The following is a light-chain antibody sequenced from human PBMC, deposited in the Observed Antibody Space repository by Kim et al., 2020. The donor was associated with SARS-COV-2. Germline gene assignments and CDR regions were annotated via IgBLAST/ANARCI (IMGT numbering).Light chain of an antibody. Sequence: DIQMTQSPSSLSASVGDRVTITCRASQDISRYLDWYQQKPGKAPKLLIYTASSLQSGVPSRFTGSGSETDFTLTISSLQPEDFATYYCQQTYSASRTFGQGTRVEIK. CDR1: QDISRY. CDR3: QQTYSASRT. CDR2: TAS. V-gene: IGKV1-39*01. J-gene: IGKJ1*01.